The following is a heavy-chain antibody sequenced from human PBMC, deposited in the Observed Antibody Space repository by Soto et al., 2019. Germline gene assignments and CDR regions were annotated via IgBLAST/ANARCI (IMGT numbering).Heavy chain of an antibody. J-gene: IGHJ4*02. V-gene: IGHV1-18*01. CDR2: ISAHNGNT. CDR3: ARGRYVDY. Sequence: QVHLVRSGAEVKKPGASVKVSCKGSGYAFTTYGITWVRQAPGQGLEWMGWISAHNGNTNYAQKLQGRVTVTRDTSTSTAYMELRSLRSDYTAVYYCARGRYVDYSGQGALVTVSS. D-gene: IGHD1-1*01. CDR1: GYAFTTYG.